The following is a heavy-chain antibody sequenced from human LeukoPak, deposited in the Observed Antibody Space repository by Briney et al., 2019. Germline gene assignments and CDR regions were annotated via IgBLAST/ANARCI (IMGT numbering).Heavy chain of an antibody. CDR1: GYTFTGYY. CDR3: ARGLQYYYYYMDV. V-gene: IGHV1-2*02. Sequence: GASVKVSCKASGYTFTGYYMQWVRQAPGQGLEWMGWINPNSGGTNYAQKFLGRVTMTTDTSTSTAYMELRSLRSDDTAVYYCARGLQYYYYYMDVWGKGTTVTVSS. D-gene: IGHD4-11*01. J-gene: IGHJ6*03. CDR2: INPNSGGT.